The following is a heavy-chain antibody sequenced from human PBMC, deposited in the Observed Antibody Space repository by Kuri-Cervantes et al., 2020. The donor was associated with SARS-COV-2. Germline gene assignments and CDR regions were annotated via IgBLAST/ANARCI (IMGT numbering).Heavy chain of an antibody. V-gene: IGHV4-59*11. CDR1: GGSISSHY. Sequence: GSLRLSCTVSGGSISSHYWSWIRQPPGKGLEWIGYIYYSGSTNYNPSLKSRVTISVDTSKNQFSLKLSSVTAADTAVYYCARDGGSGYDWTDYYYYYMDVWGKGTTVTVSS. CDR2: IYYSGST. D-gene: IGHD5-12*01. CDR3: ARDGGSGYDWTDYYYYYMDV. J-gene: IGHJ6*03.